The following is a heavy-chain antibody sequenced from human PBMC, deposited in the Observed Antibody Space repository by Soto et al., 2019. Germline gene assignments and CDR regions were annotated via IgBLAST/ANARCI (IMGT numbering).Heavy chain of an antibody. CDR3: TRHVPAAGYYYGMDV. CDR2: IIPIFGTA. CDR1: GGTFSSYA. V-gene: IGHV1-69*05. Sequence: QVQLVQSGAEVKKPGSSVKVSCKASGGTFSSYAISWVRQAPGQGLEWMGGIIPIFGTANYAQKFQGRVTSTTDESTTTAYMELSSLRSEDTAVYYCTRHVPAAGYYYGMDVWGQGTTVTVSS. J-gene: IGHJ6*02. D-gene: IGHD2-2*01.